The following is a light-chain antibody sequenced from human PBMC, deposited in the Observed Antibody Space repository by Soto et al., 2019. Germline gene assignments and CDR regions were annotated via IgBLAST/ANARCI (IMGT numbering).Light chain of an antibody. V-gene: IGKV3-20*01. CDR2: AAS. CDR1: RSFASSY. CDR3: QQYGDSPLT. Sequence: EIVLTQSPVTLSLSPGERATLSCRASRSFASSYLGWYQQKPGQAPRLLIYAASTRATGIPDRFSGSGSATDFTLTISRLEPEDSAVYYCQQYGDSPLTFGPGTRIDFK. J-gene: IGKJ3*01.